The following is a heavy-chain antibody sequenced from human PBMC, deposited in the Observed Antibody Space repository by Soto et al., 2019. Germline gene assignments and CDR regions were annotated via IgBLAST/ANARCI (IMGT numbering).Heavy chain of an antibody. D-gene: IGHD2-15*01. CDR1: GFSLSTSGVG. J-gene: IGHJ4*02. CDR3: AIVVVASPAGQYYFDY. CDR2: IYWDDDK. Sequence: QITLKESGPTLVKPTQTLTLTCTFSGFSLSTSGVGVGWIRQPPGKALEWLALIYWDDDKRYSPSLKRRLTITKDTSKNRVVLTMTNMDPVNTATYYCAIVVVASPAGQYYFDYWGQGTLVTVSS. V-gene: IGHV2-5*02.